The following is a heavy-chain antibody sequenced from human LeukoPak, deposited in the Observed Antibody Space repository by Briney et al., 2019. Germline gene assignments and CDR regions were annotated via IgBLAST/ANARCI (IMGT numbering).Heavy chain of an antibody. CDR1: GYSITSDCY. J-gene: IGHJ5*02. V-gene: IGHV4-38-2*01. D-gene: IGHD6-19*01. CDR3: ARNCTSMAGICNWFDP. Sequence: SDTLSLTCGVSGYSITSDCYGGSMRQPPGKGLERIGSIYHSGSTYYNPSLQSRVTISVDTSKNQFSLKLKSVTAADTAVYYCARNCTSMAGICNWFDPWGQGTLVTVSS. CDR2: IYHSGST.